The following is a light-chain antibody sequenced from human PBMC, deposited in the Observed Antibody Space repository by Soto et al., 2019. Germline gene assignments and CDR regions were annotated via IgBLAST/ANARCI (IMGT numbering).Light chain of an antibody. CDR2: KAS. CDR1: QSISSW. CDR3: QQYNSLLT. V-gene: IGKV1-5*03. Sequence: DIQMTQSASTLSASVGDRVTITCRASQSISSWLAWYQQKPGKAPKLLIYKASSLESGVPSRFSGSGSGTEFTLTISSLQPDDFAPYYCQQYNSLLTFGQGTKVEIK. J-gene: IGKJ1*01.